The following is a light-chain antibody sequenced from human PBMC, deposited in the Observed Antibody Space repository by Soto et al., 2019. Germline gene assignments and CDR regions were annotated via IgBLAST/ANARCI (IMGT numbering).Light chain of an antibody. V-gene: IGKV3-11*01. Sequence: EIVLTQSPATRSLSPGERATLSCRASQSVSSYLAWYQQKPGQAPRLLIYDASNRATGIPARFSGSGSGTDFTLTISSLEPEDFAVYYCQQRSNWPPQITFGQGTRLEIK. CDR1: QSVSSY. CDR2: DAS. J-gene: IGKJ5*01. CDR3: QQRSNWPPQIT.